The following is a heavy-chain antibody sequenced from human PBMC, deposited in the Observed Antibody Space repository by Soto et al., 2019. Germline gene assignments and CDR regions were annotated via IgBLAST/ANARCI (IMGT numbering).Heavy chain of an antibody. Sequence: LSLSCGASEVTSSRYSMNWVSQAPGKGLEWVANIKQDRSEKYYVDSVKGRFTISRDNAKNSLYLQMNSLRAEDTAVYYCAREIVVGATWDWGQGTLVTVSS. D-gene: IGHD1-26*01. CDR2: IKQDRSEK. CDR3: AREIVVGATWD. CDR1: EVTSSRYS. V-gene: IGHV3-7*01. J-gene: IGHJ4*02.